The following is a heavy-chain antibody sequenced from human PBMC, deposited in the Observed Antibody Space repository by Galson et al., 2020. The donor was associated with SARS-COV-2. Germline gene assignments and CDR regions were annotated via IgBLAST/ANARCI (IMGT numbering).Heavy chain of an antibody. CDR2: IWYDGSNK. Sequence: GGSLRLSCAASGFTFSSYGMHWVRQAPGKRLEWVAVIWYDGSNKYYADSVKGRFTISRDNSKNTLHLQMNSLRAEDTAVYYCAREARVVIDYWGQGTLVTVSS. CDR3: AREARVVIDY. CDR1: GFTFSSYG. J-gene: IGHJ4*02. V-gene: IGHV3-33*01. D-gene: IGHD3-22*01.